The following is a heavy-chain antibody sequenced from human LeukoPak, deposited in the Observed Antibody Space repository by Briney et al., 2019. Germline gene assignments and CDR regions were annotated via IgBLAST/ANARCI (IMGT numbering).Heavy chain of an antibody. CDR3: TRDPHALDY. V-gene: IGHV3-48*02. Sequence: GGSLRLSCAASGFTFSTYSMNWVRQAPGKGLEWVSYIRGGGSPIYYADSVKGRFTISRDNAKNSLYLQMNSLRDEDTAVYYCTRDPHALDYWGQGTLVTVSS. CDR2: IRGGGSPI. J-gene: IGHJ4*02. CDR1: GFTFSTYS.